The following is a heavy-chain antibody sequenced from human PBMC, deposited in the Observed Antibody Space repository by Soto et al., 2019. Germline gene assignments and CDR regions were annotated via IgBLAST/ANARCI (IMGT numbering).Heavy chain of an antibody. CDR1: GFTFSSFA. J-gene: IGHJ6*02. CDR3: ARGRYCSSSSCFGPGYYYYAMDV. V-gene: IGHV3-30-3*01. D-gene: IGHD2-2*01. Sequence: QVQLVESGGGVVRPGRSLRLSCAASGFTFSSFAMHWVRQAPGKGLEWVAVISYDGSNKYYADSVKGRFTISRDNSKNTHNLQMNSLRPEDTAVYYCARGRYCSSSSCFGPGYYYYAMDVWGQGTTVTVSS. CDR2: ISYDGSNK.